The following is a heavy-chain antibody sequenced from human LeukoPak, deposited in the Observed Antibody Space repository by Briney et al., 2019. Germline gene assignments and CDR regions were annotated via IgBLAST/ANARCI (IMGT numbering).Heavy chain of an antibody. V-gene: IGHV3-30*02. Sequence: GGSLRLSCAASGFTFSSYGMHWVRQAPGKGLEWVAFIRYDGSNKYYADSVKGRFTISRDNSKNTLYLQMNSLRAEDTAVYYCAKETQPLIWSGYSKTFDYWGQGTLVTVSS. D-gene: IGHD3-3*01. J-gene: IGHJ4*02. CDR2: IRYDGSNK. CDR1: GFTFSSYG. CDR3: AKETQPLIWSGYSKTFDY.